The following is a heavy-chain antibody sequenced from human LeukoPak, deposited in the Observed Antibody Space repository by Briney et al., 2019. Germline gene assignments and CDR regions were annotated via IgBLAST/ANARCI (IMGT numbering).Heavy chain of an antibody. J-gene: IGHJ4*02. V-gene: IGHV1-18*01. CDR2: ISTYNGNT. CDR1: GGTFSSYA. CDR3: ARDLSAYYDSSGYSHFDY. Sequence: GASVNVSCKASGGTFSSYAISWVRQAPGQGLEWMGWISTYNGNTNYAQKLQGRVTMTTDTSTSTAYMELRSLRSDDTAVYYCARDLSAYYDSSGYSHFDYWAREPWSPSPQ. D-gene: IGHD3-22*01.